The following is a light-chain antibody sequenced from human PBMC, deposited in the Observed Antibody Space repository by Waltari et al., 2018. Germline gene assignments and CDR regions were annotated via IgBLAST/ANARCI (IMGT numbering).Light chain of an antibody. V-gene: IGKV3-15*01. CDR1: QGVSSN. Sequence: EIVMTQSPATLSVSPGERATLSCRASQGVSSNLAWYQQKPGQAPRLLIPGASTRATGIPARFSGSGSETEFTLTISSLQSKDFAVYYCQQYYNWPPFTFGPGTKVDIK. CDR3: QQYYNWPPFT. J-gene: IGKJ3*01. CDR2: GAS.